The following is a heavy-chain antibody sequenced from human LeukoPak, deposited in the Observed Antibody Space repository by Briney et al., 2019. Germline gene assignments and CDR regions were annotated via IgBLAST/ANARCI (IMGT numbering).Heavy chain of an antibody. CDR2: FGTA. Sequence: FGTANYAQKFQGRVTITADESTSTAYMELSSLRSEDTAVYYCARGNDFWSGYYRTYGWFDPWGQGTLVTVSS. D-gene: IGHD3-3*01. V-gene: IGHV1-69*01. J-gene: IGHJ5*02. CDR3: ARGNDFWSGYYRTYGWFDP.